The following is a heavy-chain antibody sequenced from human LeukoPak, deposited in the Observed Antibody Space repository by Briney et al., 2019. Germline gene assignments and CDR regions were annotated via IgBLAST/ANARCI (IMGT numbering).Heavy chain of an antibody. J-gene: IGHJ5*02. D-gene: IGHD6-19*01. Sequence: GGPLRLSCAASGFTFSSYGMHWLRQAPGKGLEWVKYISSSSSNVNYADSVKGRFTMSRENAKNSLYLQMNALRVGDTAVYYCARAVAGTHWLDPWGQGTLVTVSS. CDR1: GFTFSSYG. CDR2: ISSSSSNV. CDR3: ARAVAGTHWLDP. V-gene: IGHV3-48*01.